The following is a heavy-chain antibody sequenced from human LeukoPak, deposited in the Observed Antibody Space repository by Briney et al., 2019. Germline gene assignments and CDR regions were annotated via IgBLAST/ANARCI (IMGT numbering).Heavy chain of an antibody. D-gene: IGHD3-16*01. CDR3: ARALHYAFDY. Sequence: GGSLRLSCAASGFTLSDHYMDWVRQAPGKGLEWVGRSRNKDTGFTTEYAASVKGRFTISRDDPKNSLYLQMNGLRTEDTAVYYCARALHYAFDYWGQGILVTVSS. J-gene: IGHJ4*02. CDR1: GFTLSDHY. V-gene: IGHV3-72*01. CDR2: SRNKDTGFTT.